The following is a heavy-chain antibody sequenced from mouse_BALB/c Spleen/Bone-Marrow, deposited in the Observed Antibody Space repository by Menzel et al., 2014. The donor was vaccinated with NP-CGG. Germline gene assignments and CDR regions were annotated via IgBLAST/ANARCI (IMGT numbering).Heavy chain of an antibody. Sequence: LVESGSVLVRPGASVKPSCKASGYTFTSSWMHWAKQRPGQGLEWIGEIHPNSGNTNYNEKFKGKATLTVDTSSSTAYVDLSSLTSEDSAVYYCARSGFDYWGQGTTLTVSS. V-gene: IGHV1S130*01. CDR3: ARSGFDY. CDR2: IHPNSGNT. J-gene: IGHJ2*01. D-gene: IGHD4-1*01. CDR1: GYTFTSSW.